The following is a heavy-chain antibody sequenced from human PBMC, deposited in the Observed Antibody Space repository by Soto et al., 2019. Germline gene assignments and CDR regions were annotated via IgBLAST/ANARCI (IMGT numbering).Heavy chain of an antibody. V-gene: IGHV3-74*01. CDR1: GGSFSGYYW. CDR2: INSDGSSI. D-gene: IGHD2-2*01. J-gene: IGHJ3*02. CDR3: AKDKQDVVVVPAAPPHAFDI. Sequence: ETLSLTCAVYGGSFSGYYWMHWVRQAPGKGLVWVSRINSDGSSIGYADSVKGRFTISRDNAKNSLYLQMNSLRAEDTALYYCAKDKQDVVVVPAAPPHAFDIWGQGTMVTVSS.